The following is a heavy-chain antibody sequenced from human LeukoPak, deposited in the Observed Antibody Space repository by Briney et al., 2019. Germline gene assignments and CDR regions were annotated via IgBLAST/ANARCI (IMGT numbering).Heavy chain of an antibody. Sequence: GSSVKVSCKASGGTFSSYAISWVRQAPGQGLEWMGGIIPIFGTANYAQKFQGRVTITTDESTSTAYMELSSLRSEDTAVYYCARDPLDYYDSRGYYYVYWGQGTLVTVSS. J-gene: IGHJ4*02. CDR3: ARDPLDYYDSRGYYYVY. V-gene: IGHV1-69*05. CDR2: IIPIFGTA. D-gene: IGHD3-22*01. CDR1: GGTFSSYA.